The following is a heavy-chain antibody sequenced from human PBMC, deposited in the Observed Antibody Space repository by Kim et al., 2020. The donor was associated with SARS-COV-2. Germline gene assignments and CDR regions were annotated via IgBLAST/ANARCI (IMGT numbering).Heavy chain of an antibody. Sequence: GGSLRLSCAASGFTFSSYAMSWVRQAPGKGLEWVSAISGSGGSTYYADSVKGRFTISRDNSKNTLYLQMNSLRAEDTAVYYCANDYDYVWGRPVAQFDYWGQGTLVTVSS. CDR2: ISGSGGST. CDR1: GFTFSSYA. V-gene: IGHV3-23*01. D-gene: IGHD3-16*01. CDR3: ANDYDYVWGRPVAQFDY. J-gene: IGHJ4*02.